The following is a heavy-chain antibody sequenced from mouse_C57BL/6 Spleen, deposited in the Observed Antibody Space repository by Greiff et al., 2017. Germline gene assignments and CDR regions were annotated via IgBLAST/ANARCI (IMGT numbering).Heavy chain of an antibody. D-gene: IGHD2-4*01. CDR2: ISDGGSYT. CDR3: ARAYYDYWYFGV. Sequence: EVQLVESGGGLVKPGGSLKLSCAASGFTFSSYAMSWVRQTPEKRLEWVATISDGGSYTYYPDNVKGRFTISRDNAKNNLYLQMSHLKSEDTAMYYCARAYYDYWYFGVWGTGTTVTVSS. V-gene: IGHV5-4*01. CDR1: GFTFSSYA. J-gene: IGHJ1*03.